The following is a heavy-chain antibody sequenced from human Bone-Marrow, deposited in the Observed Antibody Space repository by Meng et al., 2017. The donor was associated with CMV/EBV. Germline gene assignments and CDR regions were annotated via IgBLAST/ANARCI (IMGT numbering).Heavy chain of an antibody. J-gene: IGHJ4*02. D-gene: IGHD3-10*01. CDR1: GESFSDSY. V-gene: IGHV4-34*01. CDR3: ASVPITVVRGIWSARRGWFDY. CDR2: IHHSGNA. Sequence: SETLSLTCDVYGESFSDSYWNWILKSPGKGLEWIGEIHHSGNANYNPSLKSRVTISVDTSKNLFSLKLSSVTAADTAVYYCASVPITVVRGIWSARRGWFDYWGQGTMVTFTS.